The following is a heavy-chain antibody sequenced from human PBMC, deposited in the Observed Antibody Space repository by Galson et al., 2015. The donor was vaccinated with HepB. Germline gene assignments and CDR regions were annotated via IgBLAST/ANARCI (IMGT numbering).Heavy chain of an antibody. D-gene: IGHD2-15*01. CDR1: GFTFSSYA. J-gene: IGHJ4*02. Sequence: SLRLSCAASGFTFSSYAMAWVRQAPGKGLEWVSSFSATGSSTYYADSVKGRFTISRDNSKNTLYLQMNSLSAEDTAVYYCAKCLLSVVVAASTFDRWGQGTLVTVSS. CDR3: AKCLLSVVVAASTFDR. CDR2: FSATGSST. V-gene: IGHV3-23*01.